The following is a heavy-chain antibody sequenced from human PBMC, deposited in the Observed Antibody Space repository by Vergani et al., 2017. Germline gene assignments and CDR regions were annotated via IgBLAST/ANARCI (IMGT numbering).Heavy chain of an antibody. CDR1: GFTFDDYA. J-gene: IGHJ4*02. D-gene: IGHD5-18*01. V-gene: IGHV3-9*01. CDR2: ISWNSGSI. Sequence: EMQLVESGGGLVQPGRSLRLSCAASGFTFDDYAMHWVRQAPGKGLEWVSGISWNSGSIGYADSVKGRFTISRDNAKNSLYLQMNSLRAEDTALYYCVKGSGYGRLDYWGQGTLVTVSS. CDR3: VKGSGYGRLDY.